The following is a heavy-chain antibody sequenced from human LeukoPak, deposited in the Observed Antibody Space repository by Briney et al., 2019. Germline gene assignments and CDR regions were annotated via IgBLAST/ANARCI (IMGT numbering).Heavy chain of an antibody. J-gene: IGHJ4*02. CDR2: ISYDGSNK. V-gene: IGHV3-30-3*01. Sequence: GRSLRLSCAASGFTFSSYAMHWVRQAPGKGLEWVAVISYDGSNKYYADSVKGRFTISRDNSKNTLYLQMNSLRAEDTAVYYCARDRTRYSYGFSFGYWGQGTLVTVSS. CDR1: GFTFSSYA. CDR3: ARDRTRYSYGFSFGY. D-gene: IGHD5-18*01.